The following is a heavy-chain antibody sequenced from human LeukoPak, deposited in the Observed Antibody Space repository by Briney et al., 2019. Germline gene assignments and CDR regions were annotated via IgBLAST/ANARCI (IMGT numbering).Heavy chain of an antibody. CDR1: GYSISSGYY. CDR3: ARDRIAAAGTGGWFDP. J-gene: IGHJ5*02. CDR2: IYHSGST. D-gene: IGHD6-13*01. V-gene: IGHV4-38-2*02. Sequence: TSETLSLTCTVSGYSISSGYYWGWIRQPPGKGLEWIGSIYHSGSTYYNPSLKSRVTISVDTSKNQFSLKLSSVTAADTAVYYCARDRIAAAGTGGWFDPWGQGTLVTVSS.